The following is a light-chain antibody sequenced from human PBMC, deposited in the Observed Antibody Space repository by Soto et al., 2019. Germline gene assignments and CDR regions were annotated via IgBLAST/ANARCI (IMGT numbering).Light chain of an antibody. J-gene: IGKJ5*01. Sequence: DIQMTQSPSSVSASVGDRVTITCRASQNIISWLAWYQQKPGRAPKLLIYAASNLQSGVPSRFSGSGSGTDFTLTITSLQPEDFATYYCQQAYSFPVTFGQGTRLEIK. CDR2: AAS. CDR3: QQAYSFPVT. V-gene: IGKV1-12*01. CDR1: QNIISW.